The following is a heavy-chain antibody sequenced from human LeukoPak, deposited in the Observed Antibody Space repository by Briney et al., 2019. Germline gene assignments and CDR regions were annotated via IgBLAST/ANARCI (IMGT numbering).Heavy chain of an antibody. CDR2: ISSSSSTI. CDR3: ARGLRRDRPSGSYRGYFDY. D-gene: IGHD1-26*01. J-gene: IGHJ4*02. CDR1: GFTFSSYS. V-gene: IGHV3-48*02. Sequence: PGGSLRLSCAASGFTFSSYSMNWVRQAPGKGLEWVSYISSSSSTIYYADSVKGRFTISRDNAKNSLYLQMNSLRDEDTAVYYCARGLRRDRPSGSYRGYFDYWGQGTLVTVSS.